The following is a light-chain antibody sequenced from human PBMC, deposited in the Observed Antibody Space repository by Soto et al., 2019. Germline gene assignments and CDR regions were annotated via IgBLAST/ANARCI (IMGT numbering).Light chain of an antibody. CDR3: QQLNSYPIT. CDR1: QVISSY. Sequence: DIQLTQSPSFLSASVGDIVTITFRASQVISSYLAWYQQKPGKAPKLLIYAASTLQSGVPSRFSGSRSGTEFTLTISSLQPEDFATYYCQQLNSYPITFGQGTRLEIK. J-gene: IGKJ5*01. V-gene: IGKV1-9*01. CDR2: AAS.